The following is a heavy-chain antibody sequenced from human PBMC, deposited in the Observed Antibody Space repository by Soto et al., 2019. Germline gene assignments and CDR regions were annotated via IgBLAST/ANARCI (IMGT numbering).Heavy chain of an antibody. CDR3: AREARGYCSGGSCYYNWFDP. V-gene: IGHV4-31*03. CDR2: IYYSGST. Sequence: SETLSLTCTVSGGSISSGGYYWSWIRQHPGKGLEWIGYIYYSGSTYYNPSLKSRVTISVDRSKNQFSLKLSSVTAADTAVYYCAREARGYCSGGSCYYNWFDPWGQGTLVTVSS. J-gene: IGHJ5*02. D-gene: IGHD2-15*01. CDR1: GGSISSGGYY.